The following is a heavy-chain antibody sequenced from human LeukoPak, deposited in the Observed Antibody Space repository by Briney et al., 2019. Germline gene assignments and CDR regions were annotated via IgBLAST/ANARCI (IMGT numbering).Heavy chain of an antibody. CDR3: ARHYDFWSAYSFFDY. V-gene: IGHV4-39*01. CDR1: GGSISSSNYY. CDR2: IYYSGST. D-gene: IGHD3-3*01. J-gene: IGHJ4*02. Sequence: SETPSLTCTVSGGSISSSNYYWGWIRQPPGKGLEWIGSIYYSGSTYYNPSLKSRVTISVDTSKNQFSLKLTSVTAADTAVYSCARHYDFWSAYSFFDYWGQGTLVTVSS.